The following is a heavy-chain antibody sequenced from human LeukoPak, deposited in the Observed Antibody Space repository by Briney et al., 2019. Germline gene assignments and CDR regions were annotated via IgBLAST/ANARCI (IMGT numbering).Heavy chain of an antibody. CDR3: ARERTTVVTLDYYYGMDV. CDR2: INPNSGGT. J-gene: IGHJ6*02. CDR1: GYSFTGYY. V-gene: IGHV1-2*02. Sequence: ASVKVSCKASGYSFTGYYIHWVRQAPGQGLEWMGWINPNSGGTKHAQKFQGRLTMTRDTSISTANMELSRLRSDDTAVYYCARERTTVVTLDYYYGMDVWGQGTTVTVSS. D-gene: IGHD4-23*01.